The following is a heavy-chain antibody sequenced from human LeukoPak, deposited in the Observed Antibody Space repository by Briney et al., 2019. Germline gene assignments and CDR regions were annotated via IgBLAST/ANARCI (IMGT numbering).Heavy chain of an antibody. CDR1: GYSFTSYW. CDR2: IYPGDSDT. CDR3: ARRAYDSSGYCWFDP. V-gene: IGHV5-51*01. J-gene: IGHJ5*02. Sequence: GESLQISCKGSGYSFTSYWIGWVRQLPGKGLEWMGIIYPGDSDTRYSPSFQGQVTISADKSISTAYLQWSSLKASDTAMYYCARRAYDSSGYCWFDPWGQGTLVTVSP. D-gene: IGHD3-22*01.